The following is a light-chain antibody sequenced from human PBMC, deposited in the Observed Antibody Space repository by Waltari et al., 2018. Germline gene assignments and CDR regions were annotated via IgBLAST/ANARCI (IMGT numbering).Light chain of an antibody. CDR1: QSFYSSC. J-gene: IGKJ1*01. Sequence: IVLTQSPGTLSLSPVERATLSCWARQSFYSSCLAWYQQKHGQAPRLPIYGAPSRSTGNPHRFSGSGSGTDFTLTNSSLEPEDFAVYYCQQYGSSTETFGQGTKVEIK. CDR2: GAP. CDR3: QQYGSSTET. V-gene: IGKV3-20*01.